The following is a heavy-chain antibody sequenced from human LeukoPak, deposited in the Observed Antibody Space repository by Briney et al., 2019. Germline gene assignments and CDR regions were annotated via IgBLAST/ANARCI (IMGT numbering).Heavy chain of an antibody. CDR1: GGSISRNY. CDR3: AKSTGYSLIDI. Sequence: PSETLSLTCTVSGGSISRNYWSWVRQPPGKAVEWVGNIFYSGSTYYSPPLKSRVTISLDTSRNQFSLKLNSVTAADTAVYYCAKSTGYSLIDIWGQGTMVTVSS. V-gene: IGHV4-59*12. CDR2: IFYSGST. D-gene: IGHD3-9*01. J-gene: IGHJ3*02.